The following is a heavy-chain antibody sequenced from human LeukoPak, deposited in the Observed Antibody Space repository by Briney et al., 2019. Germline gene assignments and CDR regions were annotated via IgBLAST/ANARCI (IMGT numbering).Heavy chain of an antibody. CDR3: ARWYSSSCLDY. V-gene: IGHV1-2*02. Sequence: GASVKVSRKASGYTFTGYYMHWVRQAPGQGLEWMGWINPNSGGTNYAQKFQGRVTMTRDTSISTANMELSRLRSDDTAVYYCARWYSSSCLDYWGQGTLVTVSS. D-gene: IGHD6-13*01. CDR2: INPNSGGT. CDR1: GYTFTGYY. J-gene: IGHJ4*02.